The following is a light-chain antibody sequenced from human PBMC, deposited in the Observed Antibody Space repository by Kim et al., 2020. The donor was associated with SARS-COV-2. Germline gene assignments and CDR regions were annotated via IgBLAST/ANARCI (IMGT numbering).Light chain of an antibody. J-gene: IGLJ3*02. CDR1: STDAGSNT. V-gene: IGLV1-44*01. CDR3: AAWDNSLNGWV. Sequence: GQRVTILCSGSSTDAGSNTANWYQQLRGTAPKLLLSRNNQRPSVVPDRFSGSQSGTSASLAISGLQSEDEADYYCAAWDNSLNGWVFGGGTELTVL. CDR2: RNN.